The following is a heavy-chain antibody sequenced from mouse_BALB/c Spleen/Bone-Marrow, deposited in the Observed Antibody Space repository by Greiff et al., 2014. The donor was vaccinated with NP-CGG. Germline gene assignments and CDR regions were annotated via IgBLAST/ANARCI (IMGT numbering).Heavy chain of an antibody. D-gene: IGHD2-4*01. J-gene: IGHJ3*01. CDR2: INPSTGYT. V-gene: IGHV1-7*01. Sequence: VQLQQSGAELAKPGASVKMSCKASGYTFTSYWMHWVKQRPGQGLEWIGYINPSTGYTEYNQKFKDKATLTADKSSSTAYMQRSSLTSEDSAVYYGARSATMIFAYWGQGTLVTVSA. CDR3: ARSATMIFAY. CDR1: GYTFTSYW.